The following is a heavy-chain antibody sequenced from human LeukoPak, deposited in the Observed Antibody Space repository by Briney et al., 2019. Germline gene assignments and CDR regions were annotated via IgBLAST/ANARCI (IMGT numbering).Heavy chain of an antibody. D-gene: IGHD3-3*01. CDR2: ISAYNGNT. CDR3: ARLYYDFWSGYSYFDY. Sequence: ASVKVSCKASGGTFSSYAISWVRQAPGQGLEWMGWISAYNGNTNYAQKLQGRVTMTTDTSTSTAYMGLRSLRSDDTAVYYCARLYYDFWSGYSYFDYWGQGTLVTVSS. CDR1: GGTFSSYA. J-gene: IGHJ4*02. V-gene: IGHV1-18*01.